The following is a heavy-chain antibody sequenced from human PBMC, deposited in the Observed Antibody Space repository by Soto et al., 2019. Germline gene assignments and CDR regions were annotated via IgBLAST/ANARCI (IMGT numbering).Heavy chain of an antibody. CDR3: ATPHTSIAAAGTIPDAFDI. V-gene: IGHV5-10-1*01. J-gene: IGHJ3*02. CDR2: IDPSDSYT. CDR1: GYSFTSYW. D-gene: IGHD6-13*01. Sequence: GESLKISCKGSGYSFTSYWISWVRQMPGKGLEWMGRIDPSDSYTNYSPSFQGHVTISADKSISTAYLQWSSLKASDTAMYYCATPHTSIAAAGTIPDAFDIWGQGTMVTVSS.